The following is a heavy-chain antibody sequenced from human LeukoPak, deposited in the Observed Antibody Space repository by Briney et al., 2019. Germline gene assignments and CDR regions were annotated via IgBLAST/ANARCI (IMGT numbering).Heavy chain of an antibody. CDR3: ARDFLRITIFGVVSSFDY. J-gene: IGHJ4*02. D-gene: IGHD3-3*01. CDR1: GGSFSGYY. V-gene: IGHV4-34*01. Sequence: SETLSLTCAVYGGSFSGYYWSWIRQPPGKGLEWIGEINHSGSTNYNPSLKSRVTISVDTSKNQFSLKLSSVTAADTAVYYCARDFLRITIFGVVSSFDYWGQGTLVTVSS. CDR2: INHSGST.